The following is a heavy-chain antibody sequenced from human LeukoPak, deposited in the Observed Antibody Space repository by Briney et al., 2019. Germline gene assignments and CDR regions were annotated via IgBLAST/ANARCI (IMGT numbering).Heavy chain of an antibody. CDR3: ARHRPPRGSFDP. V-gene: IGHV4-59*08. Sequence: SETLSLTCTVSGGSISSYYWSWIRQPPGKGLEWIGYIYYSGSTNYNPSLQSRVTISVDTSKNQFSLKLSSVTAADTAVYYCARHRPPRGSFDPWGQGTLVTVSS. CDR1: GGSISSYY. CDR2: IYYSGST. J-gene: IGHJ5*02. D-gene: IGHD5-12*01.